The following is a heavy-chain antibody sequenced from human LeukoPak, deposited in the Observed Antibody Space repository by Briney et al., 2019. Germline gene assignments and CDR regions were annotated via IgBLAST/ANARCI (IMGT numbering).Heavy chain of an antibody. CDR2: IKQDGSEK. V-gene: IGHV3-7*01. D-gene: IGHD5-18*01. CDR3: ARTGGPQLWLT. J-gene: IGHJ5*02. CDR1: GFTFSNYW. Sequence: GGSLRLSCAASGFTFSNYWMSWVRQAPGKGLEWVANIKQDGSEKDYVDSVKGRFTISRDNAKNSLYLQMNSLRAEDTAVYYCARTGGPQLWLTWGQGTLVTVSS.